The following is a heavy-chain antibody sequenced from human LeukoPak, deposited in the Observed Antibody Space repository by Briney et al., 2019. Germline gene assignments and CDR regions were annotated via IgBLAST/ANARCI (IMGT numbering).Heavy chain of an antibody. V-gene: IGHV3-9*01. CDR3: AKAPDPDYYDSSGPEYYFDY. CDR2: ISWNSGSI. D-gene: IGHD3-22*01. CDR1: GFTFYDYA. J-gene: IGHJ4*02. Sequence: GGSLRLSCAASGFTFYDYAMHWVRHAPGKGLEGVSGISWNSGSIVYADSVKGRFTISRDNAKNSLYLQMNSLRAEDTALYYCAKAPDPDYYDSSGPEYYFDYWGQGTLVTVSS.